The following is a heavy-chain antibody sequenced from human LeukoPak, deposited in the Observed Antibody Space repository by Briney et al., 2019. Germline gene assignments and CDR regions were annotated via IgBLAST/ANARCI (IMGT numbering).Heavy chain of an antibody. V-gene: IGHV1-69*04. D-gene: IGHD1-1*01. Sequence: GASVKVSCKASGGSFTTNGVSWVRQAPGQGLEWMGRIIPTVDKPIYAQNFQGRVTIAADKSTGTAYMELSSLRSEDTAVYYCARPLTLIQNHQYYYYYGMDIWGQGTTVTVSS. CDR3: ARPLTLIQNHQYYYYYGMDI. J-gene: IGHJ6*02. CDR2: IIPTVDKP. CDR1: GGSFTTNG.